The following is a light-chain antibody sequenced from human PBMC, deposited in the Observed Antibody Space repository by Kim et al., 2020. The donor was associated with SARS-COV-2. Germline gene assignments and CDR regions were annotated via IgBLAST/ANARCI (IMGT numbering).Light chain of an antibody. V-gene: IGLV1-51*01. Sequence: GHKVTISCSGTTSNIGNDYVSWYQQVPGTAPKLLIYANNKRPSGIPDRFSGSKSGTSATLGITGLQIGDEADYYCGTWDTSLRVGVFGGGTQLTVL. CDR3: GTWDTSLRVGV. CDR2: ANN. J-gene: IGLJ2*01. CDR1: TSNIGNDY.